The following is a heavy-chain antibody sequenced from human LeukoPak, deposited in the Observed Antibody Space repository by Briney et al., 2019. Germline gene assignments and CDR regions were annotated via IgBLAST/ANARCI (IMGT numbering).Heavy chain of an antibody. CDR1: GGSFSTYY. V-gene: IGHV4-34*01. CDR2: INHSGST. J-gene: IGHJ4*02. CDR3: ARGGFYCGGDCYVDY. Sequence: AETLSLTCAVYGGSFSTYYWSWIRQPPGKGLEWIGDINHSGSTNYNPSLKSRVTISVDTSKNQFSLKLSSVTAADTAVYYCARGGFYCGGDCYVDYWGQGTLVTVS. D-gene: IGHD2-21*02.